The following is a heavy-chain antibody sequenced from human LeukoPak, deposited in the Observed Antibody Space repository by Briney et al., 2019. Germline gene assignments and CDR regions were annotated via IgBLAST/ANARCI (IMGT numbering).Heavy chain of an antibody. J-gene: IGHJ4*02. CDR1: GFTFSGNW. V-gene: IGHV3-7*01. CDR2: IKQDGSVK. Sequence: GGSLRLSCAASGFTFSGNWMSWVRQAPGKGLEWLANIKQDGSVKYYVDSVKGRFTISRDNAKNSLFLQMNSLRAEDTAVYYCARDVGWDSRLVTKTRSDYWGQRTLVTAPS. CDR3: ARDVGWDSRLVTKTRSDY. D-gene: IGHD1-26*01.